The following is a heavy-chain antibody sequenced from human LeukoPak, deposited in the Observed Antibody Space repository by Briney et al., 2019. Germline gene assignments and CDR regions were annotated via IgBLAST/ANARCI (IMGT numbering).Heavy chain of an antibody. CDR1: GYTFTSYG. Sequence: ASVKVSCKASGYTFTSYGISWVRQAPGQGLEWMGWISAYNGNTNYAQKLQGRVTMTTDTSTSTAYMELRSLRAEDTAVYYCASRAHFWSGPGGWGQGTLVTVSS. CDR3: ASRAHFWSGPGG. D-gene: IGHD3-3*02. V-gene: IGHV1-18*01. J-gene: IGHJ4*02. CDR2: ISAYNGNT.